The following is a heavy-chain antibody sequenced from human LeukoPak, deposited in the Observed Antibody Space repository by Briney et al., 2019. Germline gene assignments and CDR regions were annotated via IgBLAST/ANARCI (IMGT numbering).Heavy chain of an antibody. D-gene: IGHD3-3*01. CDR1: GGSFSGYY. CDR3: ASTPGRDYDFWSGQGYYFDY. J-gene: IGHJ4*02. CDR2: INHSGST. V-gene: IGHV4-34*01. Sequence: PSETLSLTCAVYGGSFSGYYWSWIRQPPGKGLEWIGEINHSGSTNYNPSLKSRVTISVDTSKSQFSLKLSSVTAADTAVYYCASTPGRDYDFWSGQGYYFDYWGQGTLVTVSS.